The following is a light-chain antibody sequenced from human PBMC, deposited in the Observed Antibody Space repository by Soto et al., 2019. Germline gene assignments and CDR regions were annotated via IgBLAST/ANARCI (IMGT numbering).Light chain of an antibody. V-gene: IGLV1-44*01. CDR1: SSNIGSNP. Sequence: QSVLTQPPSASGTPGQRVTISCSGSSSNIGSNPVSWYQQLPGTAPKSLIYSDNQRPSGVPDRISGSRSGTSASLAISGLQSEDEADYYCVAWDDSLNGYVVFGGGTKVTVL. CDR2: SDN. CDR3: VAWDDSLNGYVV. J-gene: IGLJ2*01.